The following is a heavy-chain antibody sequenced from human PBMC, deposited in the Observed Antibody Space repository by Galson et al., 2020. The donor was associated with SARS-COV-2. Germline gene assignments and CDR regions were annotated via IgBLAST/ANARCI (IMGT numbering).Heavy chain of an antibody. D-gene: IGHD4-4*01. CDR2: IDWDDEK. Sequence: ESGPTLVKPTQTLTLTCTFSGFSLTTSGMCINWIRQPPGKALERLARIDWDDEKYYSTSLTTRLTISKDTSKNQVVLTMTTMDPVDTATYYCARVDYSNYYYAMDVWGQGTTVTVSS. CDR1: GFSLTTSGMC. V-gene: IGHV2-70*11. CDR3: ARVDYSNYYYAMDV. J-gene: IGHJ6*02.